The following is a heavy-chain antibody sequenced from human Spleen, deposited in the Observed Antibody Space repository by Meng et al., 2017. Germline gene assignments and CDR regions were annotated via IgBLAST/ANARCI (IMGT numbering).Heavy chain of an antibody. J-gene: IGHJ6*02. D-gene: IGHD3-10*01. CDR2: INPSGGST. Sequence: ASVKVSCKASGYTFTSYYMHWVRQAPGQGLEWMGIINPSGGSTSYAQKFQGRVTMTRDTSTSTVYMELSSLRSEDTAVYYCARVAIWFGLYYYYGMDVWGQGTTVTVSS. V-gene: IGHV1-46*01. CDR3: ARVAIWFGLYYYYGMDV. CDR1: GYTFTSYY.